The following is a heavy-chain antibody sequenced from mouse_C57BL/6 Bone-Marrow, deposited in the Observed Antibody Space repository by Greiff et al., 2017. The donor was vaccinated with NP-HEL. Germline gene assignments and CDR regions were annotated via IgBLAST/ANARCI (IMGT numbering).Heavy chain of an antibody. V-gene: IGHV2-3*01. CDR3: AKQNPGYDYDTFAY. D-gene: IGHD2-4*01. CDR2: IWGDGST. CDR1: GFSLTSYG. J-gene: IGHJ3*01. Sequence: QVQLKESGPGLVAPSQSLSITCTVSGFSLTSYGVSWVRQPPGKGLEWLGVIWGDGSTNYHSALLSRLSTMKDNSKSQVYLKLNSLQTEDTATYYCAKQNPGYDYDTFAYWGQGTLVTVSA.